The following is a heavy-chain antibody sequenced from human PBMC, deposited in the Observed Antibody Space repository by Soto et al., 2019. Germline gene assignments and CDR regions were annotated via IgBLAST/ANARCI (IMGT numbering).Heavy chain of an antibody. J-gene: IGHJ6*02. Sequence: GXGPTLVNPTQTLTLTCTFSGFSLSTSGVGVGWIRQPPGKALEWLALIYWDDDKRYSPSLRSRLTINKDTSKNQVVLTMTNMDPVDTATYYCIQSRCGGDCLQSYASHYYYGLDVWGQGTTVTVSS. D-gene: IGHD2-21*02. CDR3: IQSRCGGDCLQSYASHYYYGLDV. CDR2: IYWDDDK. CDR1: GFSLSTSGVG. V-gene: IGHV2-5*02.